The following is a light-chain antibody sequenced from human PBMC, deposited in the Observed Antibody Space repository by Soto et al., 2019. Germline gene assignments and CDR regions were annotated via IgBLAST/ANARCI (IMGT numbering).Light chain of an antibody. CDR2: DAS. CDR1: RSVSNF. J-gene: IGKJ4*02. CDR3: QQRDNWPWT. V-gene: IGKV3-11*01. Sequence: SPSLSHGVSATLYCRHSRSVSNFLAWYQQKPGQAPRLLIYDASNRASGIPPRFSGSGSGTDFTLAISSLQPEDIAVYYCQQRDNWPWTFGGGTKVDIK.